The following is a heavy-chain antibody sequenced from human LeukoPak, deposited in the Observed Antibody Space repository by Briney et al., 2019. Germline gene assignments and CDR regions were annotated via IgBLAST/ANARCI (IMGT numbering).Heavy chain of an antibody. V-gene: IGHV4-61*02. CDR2: IYTSGST. CDR1: GGSISSGSYY. J-gene: IGHJ6*03. CDR3: ARGIVVVAQLGFYFYYMDV. Sequence: PSQTLSLTYTVSGGSISSGSYYWSWIRQPAGKGLEWIGRIYTSGSTNYNPSLKSRVTISVDTSKNQFSLKLSSVTAADTAVYYCARGIVVVAQLGFYFYYMDVWGKGTTVTISS. D-gene: IGHD2-15*01.